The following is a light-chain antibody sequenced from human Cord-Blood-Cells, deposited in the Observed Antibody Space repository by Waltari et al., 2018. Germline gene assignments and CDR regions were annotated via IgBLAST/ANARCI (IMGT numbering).Light chain of an antibody. V-gene: IGKV1-8*01. CDR2: AAS. CDR3: QQYYSYPFT. Sequence: AIRMTQSPSSLSAPPGGRVTITCRASQGISSYLAWYQQKPGKAPKLLIYAASTLQSGVPSRFSGSGSGTDFTLTISCLQSEDFATYYCQQYYSYPFTFGPGTKVDIK. J-gene: IGKJ3*01. CDR1: QGISSY.